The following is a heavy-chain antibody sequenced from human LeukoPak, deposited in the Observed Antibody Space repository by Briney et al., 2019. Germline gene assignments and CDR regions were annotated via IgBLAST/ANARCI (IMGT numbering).Heavy chain of an antibody. D-gene: IGHD3-10*01. CDR1: VYTFTSYD. Sequence: GASVKVSCKASVYTFTSYDINWVRPATGQGLEWMGWMNPNSGNTGYAQKFQGRVTMTRNTSISTAYMELSSLRSEDTAVYYCARGKRILLWFGESSYGMDVWGQGTTVTVSS. CDR3: ARGKRILLWFGESSYGMDV. CDR2: MNPNSGNT. J-gene: IGHJ6*02. V-gene: IGHV1-8*01.